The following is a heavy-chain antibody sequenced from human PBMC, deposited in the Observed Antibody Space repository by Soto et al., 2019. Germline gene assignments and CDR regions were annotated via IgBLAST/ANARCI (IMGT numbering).Heavy chain of an antibody. D-gene: IGHD6-19*01. J-gene: IGHJ6*02. CDR3: ARDLASSGWYRYYYGMDV. V-gene: IGHV3-33*01. CDR2: IWYDGSNK. CDR1: GFTFSSYG. Sequence: GALRLSCAASGFTFSSYGMHWVRQAPGKGLEWVAVIWYDGSNKYYADSVKGRFTISRDNSKNTLYLQMNSLRAEDTAVYYCARDLASSGWYRYYYGMDVWGQGTTVTVSS.